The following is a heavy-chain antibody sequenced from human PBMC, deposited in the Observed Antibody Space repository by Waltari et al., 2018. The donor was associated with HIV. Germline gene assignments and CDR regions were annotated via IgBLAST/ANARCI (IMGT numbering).Heavy chain of an antibody. J-gene: IGHJ3*02. CDR3: ARDPRGEAHRGRAFDI. V-gene: IGHV4-34*02. CDR2: INHSGST. D-gene: IGHD3-16*01. CDR1: VGSFRGYS. Sequence: QVQLQQWGAGLLKPSETLSLTSAVSVGSFRGYSWSWIRQPPGRGLEWVGEINHSGSTNYNPSLKSRVTISVETSKNQFSLKLNSVTAADTAVYYCARDPRGEAHRGRAFDIWGQGTMVIVSS.